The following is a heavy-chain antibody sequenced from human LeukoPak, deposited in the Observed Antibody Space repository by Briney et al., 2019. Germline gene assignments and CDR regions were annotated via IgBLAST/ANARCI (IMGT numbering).Heavy chain of an antibody. CDR1: GFTFDDYA. Sequence: AGGSLRLSCAASGFTFDDYAMHWVRQAPGKGLEWVSGISWNSGSIGYADSVKGRFTISRDNAKNSLYLQMNSLRAEDTALYYCAKAQYSSSWYLWFDPWGQGTLVTVSS. V-gene: IGHV3-9*01. CDR3: AKAQYSSSWYLWFDP. D-gene: IGHD6-13*01. J-gene: IGHJ5*02. CDR2: ISWNSGSI.